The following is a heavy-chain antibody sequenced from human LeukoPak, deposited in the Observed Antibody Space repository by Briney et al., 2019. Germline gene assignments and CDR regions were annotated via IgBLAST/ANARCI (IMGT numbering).Heavy chain of an antibody. D-gene: IGHD5-24*01. V-gene: IGHV3-30*18. CDR2: ISSAGSNK. Sequence: QTGGSLRLSCAASRFTFSSCGIHWVRQAPGKGLEWVAVISSAGSNKYYADSVKGRFTISRDNSKNTLYLQMTSLRTEDTAMYYCAKGKARWLQSAFDYWGQGTLVTVSS. CDR3: AKGKARWLQSAFDY. J-gene: IGHJ4*02. CDR1: RFTFSSCG.